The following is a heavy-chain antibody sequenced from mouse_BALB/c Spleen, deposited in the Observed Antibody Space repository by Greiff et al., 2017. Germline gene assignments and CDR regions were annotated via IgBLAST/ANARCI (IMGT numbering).Heavy chain of an antibody. V-gene: IGHV14-3*02. CDR2: IDPANGNT. D-gene: IGHD2-4*01. J-gene: IGHJ3*01. CDR3: AREGGYYDYDWFAY. Sequence: VHVKQSGAELVKPGASVKLSCTASGFNIKDTYMHWVKQRPEQGLEWIGRIDPANGNTKYDPKFQGKATITADTSSNTAYLQLSSLTSEDTAVYYCAREGGYYDYDWFAYWGQGTLVTVSA. CDR1: GFNIKDTY.